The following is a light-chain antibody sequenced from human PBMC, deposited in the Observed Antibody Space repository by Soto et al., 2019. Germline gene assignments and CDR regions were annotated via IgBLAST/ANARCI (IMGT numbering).Light chain of an antibody. J-gene: IGKJ1*01. CDR1: QSVSNNY. CDR2: GAS. V-gene: IGKV3-20*01. CDR3: QQYGSSGT. Sequence: LTQSPSTLSSSTGERATLSCRASQSVSNNYLAWYQQKPGEAPSLLISGASNRASGIPDRFSGSGSGTDFTLTISSLQPEDFALYYCQQYGSSGTFGQGTKVDIK.